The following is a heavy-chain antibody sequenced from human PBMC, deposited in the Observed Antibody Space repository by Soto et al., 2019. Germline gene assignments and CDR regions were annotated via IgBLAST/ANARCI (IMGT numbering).Heavy chain of an antibody. D-gene: IGHD2-8*02. Sequence: PSETLSLTCAVSGGSISSGGYSWSWIRQPPGKGLEWIGYIYHSGSTYYNPSLKSRVTISVDRSKNQFSLKLTSVTAADTAVYYCARDKITGLFDYWGQGTPVTVSS. V-gene: IGHV4-30-2*01. CDR1: GGSISSGGYS. CDR3: ARDKITGLFDY. CDR2: IYHSGST. J-gene: IGHJ4*02.